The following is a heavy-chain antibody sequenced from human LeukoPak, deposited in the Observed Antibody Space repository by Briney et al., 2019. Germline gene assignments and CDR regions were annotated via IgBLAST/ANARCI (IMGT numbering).Heavy chain of an antibody. D-gene: IGHD3-16*01. Sequence: GGSLRLSCAASGFTFSSYEMNWVRQAPGKGLEWVSYISSSGSTIYYADSVKDRFTISRDNAKNSLYLQMNSLRAEDTAVYYCARDSGRGGSIDYWGQGILVTVTS. CDR2: ISSSGSTI. J-gene: IGHJ4*02. CDR1: GFTFSSYE. CDR3: ARDSGRGGSIDY. V-gene: IGHV3-48*03.